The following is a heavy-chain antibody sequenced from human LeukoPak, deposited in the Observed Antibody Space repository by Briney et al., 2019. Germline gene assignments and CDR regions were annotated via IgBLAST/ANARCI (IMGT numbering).Heavy chain of an antibody. D-gene: IGHD2-21*02. J-gene: IGHJ2*01. Sequence: PGGSLRLSCTASGFTFTSYSMSWVRQAPGKGLEWVSSISGSAGSTYHADSVKGRFTISRDNSKNTLYLQMNSLRAEDTAVYYCAKDRDVVVVTFHWHFDLWGRGTLVTVSS. CDR1: GFTFTSYS. V-gene: IGHV3-23*01. CDR2: ISGSAGST. CDR3: AKDRDVVVVTFHWHFDL.